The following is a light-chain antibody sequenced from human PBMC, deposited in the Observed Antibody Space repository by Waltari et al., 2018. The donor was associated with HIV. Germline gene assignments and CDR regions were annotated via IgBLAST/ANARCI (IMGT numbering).Light chain of an antibody. J-gene: IGLJ1*01. V-gene: IGLV2-11*01. CDR3: CSYAGSYTYV. CDR1: SSDVGGYNY. Sequence: QSALTQPRSVSGSPGQSVTISCTGTSSDVGGYNYFSWYQQHPGKAPKLMIYDVSKRPSGVPDRFSGSKSGNTASLTISGLQAEDEADYYCCSYAGSYTYVFGTGTKVTVL. CDR2: DVS.